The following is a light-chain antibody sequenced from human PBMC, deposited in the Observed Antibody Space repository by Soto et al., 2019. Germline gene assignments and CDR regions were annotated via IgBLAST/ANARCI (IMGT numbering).Light chain of an antibody. J-gene: IGLJ1*01. CDR2: EGS. V-gene: IGLV2-23*01. CDR3: CSYALSSSYV. Sequence: QSVLTQPASVSGSHGQSISIACTGTSGEVGSYSHVSWYQQHPGKAPRLIIYEGSKRPAGVSHRFSASRSDKTASLTISGLQAEDEAAYYCCSYALSSSYVFGTGTKVTVL. CDR1: SGEVGSYSH.